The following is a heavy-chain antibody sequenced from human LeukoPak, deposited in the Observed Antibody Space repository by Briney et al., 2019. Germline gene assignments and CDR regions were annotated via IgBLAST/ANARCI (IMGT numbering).Heavy chain of an antibody. Sequence: RTSETLSLTCTVSGGSISSYYWTWIRQPPGGGLEWVGYISYGGSTNYNPSLKSRVTISVDTSTNQFSLKLSSVTAADTAVYYCARGIFGMVLNAFDLWGRGTMVTVSS. D-gene: IGHD3-3*01. CDR1: GGSISSYY. CDR2: ISYGGST. V-gene: IGHV4-59*01. CDR3: ARGIFGMVLNAFDL. J-gene: IGHJ3*01.